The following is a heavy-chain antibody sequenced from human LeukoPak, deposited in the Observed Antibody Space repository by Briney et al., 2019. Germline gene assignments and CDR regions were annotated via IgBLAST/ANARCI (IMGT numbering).Heavy chain of an antibody. Sequence: GGSLRLSCAASGFTFSTYGMHWVRQAPGKGLEWVGRIKSKTDGGTTDYAAPVKGRFTISRDDSKNTLYLQMNSLKTEDTAVYYCTTYDSSGLYYFDYWGQGTLVTVSS. V-gene: IGHV3-15*01. CDR1: GFTFSTYG. D-gene: IGHD3-22*01. CDR3: TTYDSSGLYYFDY. CDR2: IKSKTDGGTT. J-gene: IGHJ4*02.